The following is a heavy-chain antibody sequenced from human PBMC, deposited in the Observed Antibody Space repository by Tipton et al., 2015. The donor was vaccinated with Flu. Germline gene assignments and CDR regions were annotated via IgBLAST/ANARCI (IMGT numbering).Heavy chain of an antibody. D-gene: IGHD2-2*01. J-gene: IGHJ5*02. V-gene: IGHV1-2*02. CDR3: ARDEEAYCSSTSCHSNWFDP. Sequence: QSGPEVKKPGASVKVSCKASGYTFTGYYMHWVRQAPGQGLEWMGWINPNSGGTNYAQKLQGRVTMTTDTSTSTAYMELRSLRSDDRAVYYCARDEEAYCSSTSCHSNWFDPWGQGTLVTVSS. CDR1: GYTFTGYY. CDR2: INPNSGGT.